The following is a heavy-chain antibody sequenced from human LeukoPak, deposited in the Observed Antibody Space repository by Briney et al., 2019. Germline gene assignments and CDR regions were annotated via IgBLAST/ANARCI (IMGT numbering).Heavy chain of an antibody. CDR2: TYYRSKWYY. J-gene: IGHJ4*02. CDR3: AREEAGTYYFDY. D-gene: IGHD1-1*01. CDR1: GDSVTSNTAA. Sequence: SQTLSLTCAISGDSVTSNTAAWNWIRQSPSRGLEWLGRTYYRSKWYYDYAISMKSRMTVNPDTSKNHFSLQLNSVTPEDTAVYYCAREEAGTYYFDYWGQGTLTVSS. V-gene: IGHV6-1*01.